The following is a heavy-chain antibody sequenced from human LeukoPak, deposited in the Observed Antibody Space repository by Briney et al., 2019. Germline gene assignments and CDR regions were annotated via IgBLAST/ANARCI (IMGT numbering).Heavy chain of an antibody. CDR3: AIGYTAMAQGYFDY. J-gene: IGHJ4*02. Sequence: GGSLRLSCAASGFTFSSYSINWVRQAPGKGLEWVSSISSSSSYIFYADSVKGRFTISRDNSKNSLYLQMNSLRAEDTAVYYCAIGYTAMAQGYFDYWGQGTLVTVSS. CDR1: GFTFSSYS. D-gene: IGHD5-18*01. CDR2: ISSSSSYI. V-gene: IGHV3-21*01.